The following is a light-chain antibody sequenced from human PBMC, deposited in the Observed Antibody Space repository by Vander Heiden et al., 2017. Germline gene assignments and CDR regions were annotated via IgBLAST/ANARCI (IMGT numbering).Light chain of an antibody. CDR2: STT. CDR1: TGPVTPSYY. V-gene: IGLV7-43*01. Sequence: QAVVTQEPSVTVSPGGTVTLTCPSSTGPVTPSYYPTSIHQQHGQATRALIYSTTNKHSWTPDRFSGSLLGDKAALTLSRVQPEDEADYYCLLNFGGAWVFGGGAGLTVL. J-gene: IGLJ3*02. CDR3: LLNFGGAWV.